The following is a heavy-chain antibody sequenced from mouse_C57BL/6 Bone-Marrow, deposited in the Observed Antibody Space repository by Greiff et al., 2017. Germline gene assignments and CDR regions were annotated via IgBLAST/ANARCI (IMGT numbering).Heavy chain of an antibody. CDR2: ISGGGGNT. J-gene: IGHJ1*03. CDR1: GFTFSSYT. CDR3: SRRVTTVLATKYFDV. Sequence: EVQLMESGGGLVKPGGSLKLSCAASGFTFSSYTMSWVRQTPEKRLQWVAAISGGGGNTSYPDSVKGRFTISRDNDKNILYLQMSSLRSEDTALYYCSRRVTTVLATKYFDVWGTGTTVTVSS. V-gene: IGHV5-9*01. D-gene: IGHD1-1*01.